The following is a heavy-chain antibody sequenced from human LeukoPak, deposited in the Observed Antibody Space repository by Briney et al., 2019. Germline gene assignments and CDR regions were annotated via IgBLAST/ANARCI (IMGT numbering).Heavy chain of an antibody. CDR2: ISWNSAYI. V-gene: IGHV3-9*01. CDR3: AKDKAPLYSGYDWDLDF. CDR1: GFTFHHYA. J-gene: IGHJ4*02. D-gene: IGHD5-12*01. Sequence: GRSLRLSCAASGFTFHHYAIHWVRQVPGKGLEWVSGISWNSAYIGYADSVKGRFTISRDNAKNSVYLQMNSLRAEGTALYYCAKDKAPLYSGYDWDLDFWGQGTMVTVSS.